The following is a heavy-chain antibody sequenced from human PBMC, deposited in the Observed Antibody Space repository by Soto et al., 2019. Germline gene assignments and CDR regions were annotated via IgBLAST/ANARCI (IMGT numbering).Heavy chain of an antibody. J-gene: IGHJ4*02. V-gene: IGHV3-21*01. D-gene: IGHD3-16*01. Sequence: EVQLVESGGGLVKPGGSLRLSCAASGFTFSSYSMNWVRQAPGKGLEWVSSISSSSSYIYYADSVKGRFTISRDNAKNSLYLQMNSLRAEDTAVYYCANGGGEPGRTAHFVGVSDYWGQGTLVTVSS. CDR1: GFTFSSYS. CDR2: ISSSSSYI. CDR3: ANGGGEPGRTAHFVGVSDY.